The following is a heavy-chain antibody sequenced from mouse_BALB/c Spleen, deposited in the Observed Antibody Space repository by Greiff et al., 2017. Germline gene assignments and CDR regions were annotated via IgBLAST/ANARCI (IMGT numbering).Heavy chain of an antibody. V-gene: IGHV1S81*02. CDR1: GYTFTSYW. Sequence: QVQLQQSGAELVKPGASVKLSCKASGYTFTSYWMHWVKQRPGQGLEWIGEINPSNGRTNYNEKFKSKATLTVDKSSSTAYMQLSSLTSEDSAVYYCARSPYYGKSYAMDYWGQGTSVTVSS. J-gene: IGHJ4*01. D-gene: IGHD2-10*01. CDR2: INPSNGRT. CDR3: ARSPYYGKSYAMDY.